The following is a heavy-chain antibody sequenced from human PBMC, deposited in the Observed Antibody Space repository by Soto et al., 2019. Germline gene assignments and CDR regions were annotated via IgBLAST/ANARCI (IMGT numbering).Heavy chain of an antibody. V-gene: IGHV4-31*03. CDR3: ARGQGLRFLEWSHTPHTFDI. D-gene: IGHD3-3*01. CDR2: IYYSGST. J-gene: IGHJ3*02. Sequence: SETLSLTCTVSGGSISSGGYYWSWIRQHPGKGLEWIGYIYYSGSTYYNPSLKSRVTISVDTSKNQFSLKLSSVTAADTAVYYCARGQGLRFLEWSHTPHTFDIWGQGTMVTVSS. CDR1: GGSISSGGYY.